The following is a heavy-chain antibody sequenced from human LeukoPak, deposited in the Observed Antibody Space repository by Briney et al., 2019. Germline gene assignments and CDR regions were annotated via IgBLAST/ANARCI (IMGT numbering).Heavy chain of an antibody. D-gene: IGHD3-10*01. Sequence: PSETLSLTCTVSGGSISSGDYYWSWIRQPPGKGLEWIGYIYYSGSTYYNPSLKSRVTISVDTSKNQFSLKLSSVTAADTAVYYCARGRFGELSSPFDYWGQGTLVTVPS. V-gene: IGHV4-30-4*01. J-gene: IGHJ4*02. CDR1: GGSISSGDYY. CDR2: IYYSGST. CDR3: ARGRFGELSSPFDY.